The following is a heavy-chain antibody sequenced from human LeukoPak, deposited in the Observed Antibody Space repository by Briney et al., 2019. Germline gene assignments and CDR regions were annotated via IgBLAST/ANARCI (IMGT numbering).Heavy chain of an antibody. CDR1: SESFSGYF. CDR2: INYSGST. J-gene: IGHJ6*03. V-gene: IGHV4-34*01. CDR3: ARHRYYYRSGSYYGAPYYMDV. Sequence: KPSETLSLTCAIYSESFSGYFWSWIRQPPGKGLEWIGEINYSGSTNYNPSLKSRVTISVDTSKNHFSLKLSSVTAADTAVYYCARHRYYYRSGSYYGAPYYMDVWGKGTTVTISS. D-gene: IGHD3-10*01.